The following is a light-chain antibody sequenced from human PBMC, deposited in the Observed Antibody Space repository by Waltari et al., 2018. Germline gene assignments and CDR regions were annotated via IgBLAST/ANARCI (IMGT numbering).Light chain of an antibody. J-gene: IGKJ4*01. CDR3: QQRHNWPLT. CDR1: QSVRSY. Sequence: EIVLTQSPATLSLSPGERATLSCRASQSVRSYLPWYQQEPGQAPRLLIYDTSNRASGIPARFSGSGSGTDFSLSISSLEPEDFAVYYCQQRHNWPLTFGGGTKVEIK. CDR2: DTS. V-gene: IGKV3-11*01.